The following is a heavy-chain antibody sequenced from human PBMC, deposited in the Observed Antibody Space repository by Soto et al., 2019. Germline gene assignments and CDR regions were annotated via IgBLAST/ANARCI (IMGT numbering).Heavy chain of an antibody. CDR2: IYYSGST. V-gene: IGHV4-61*01. Sequence: SETLSLTCTVSGGSVSSGSYYWSWIRQPPGKGLEWIGYIYYSGSTNYNPSLKSRVTISVDTSKNQFSLKLSSVTAADTAVYYCARGLGSYGCKSRDCDYYYYGMDDWGQGTTVTVSS. CDR3: ARGLGSYGCKSRDCDYYYYGMDD. D-gene: IGHD4-17*01. J-gene: IGHJ6*02. CDR1: GGSVSSGSYY.